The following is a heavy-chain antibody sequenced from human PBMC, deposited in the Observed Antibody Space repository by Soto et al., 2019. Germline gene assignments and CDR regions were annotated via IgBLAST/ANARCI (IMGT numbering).Heavy chain of an antibody. CDR3: ARETGANRTYEPX. J-gene: IGHJ5*02. V-gene: IGHV4-4*07. CDR2: ITINGNT. Sequence: SETLSLTCRVSGAYISDCSWSWIRQPAGKGLEWIVRITINGNTQKNPSLKSRVTMSIETSRKHFSLNLQSATAADTALYYCARETGANRTYEPXWGPGTLLTVSX. D-gene: IGHD7-27*01. CDR1: GAYISDCS.